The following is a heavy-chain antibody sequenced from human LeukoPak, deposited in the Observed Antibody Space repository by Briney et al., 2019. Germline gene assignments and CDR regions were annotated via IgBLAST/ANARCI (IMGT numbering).Heavy chain of an antibody. CDR1: GGSISSSSYY. CDR2: IYYSGST. D-gene: IGHD4-17*01. CDR3: ARGGTVTADY. V-gene: IGHV4-39*01. J-gene: IGHJ4*02. Sequence: SETLPLTCTVSGGSISSSSYYWGWIRQPPGKGLEWIGSIYYSGSTYYNPSLKSRVTISVDTSKNQFSLKLSSVTAADTAVYYCARGGTVTADYWGQGTLVTVSS.